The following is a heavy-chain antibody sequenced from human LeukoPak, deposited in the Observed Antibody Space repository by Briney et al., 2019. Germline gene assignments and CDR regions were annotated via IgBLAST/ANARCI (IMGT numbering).Heavy chain of an antibody. V-gene: IGHV4-31*03. Sequence: KPSETLSLTCTVSGGSISSGGYYWSWIRQHPGKGLEWIGYIYYSGSTYYNPSLKSRVTISVDTSKNQFSLKLSSVTAADTAVYYCARRLTQYDCFDPWGQGILVTVSS. CDR1: GGSISSGGYY. CDR3: ARRLTQYDCFDP. CDR2: IYYSGST. D-gene: IGHD2-2*01. J-gene: IGHJ5*02.